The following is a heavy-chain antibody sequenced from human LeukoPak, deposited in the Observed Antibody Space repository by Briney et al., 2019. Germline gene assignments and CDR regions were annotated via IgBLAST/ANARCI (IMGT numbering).Heavy chain of an antibody. CDR1: GGTFSSYT. CDR2: IIPIFGTA. J-gene: IGHJ6*03. V-gene: IGHV1-69*13. Sequence: SVKVSCKASGGTFSSYTISWVRQAPGQGLEWMGGIIPIFGTANYAQKFQGRVTITADESTSTAYMELSSLRSEDTAVYYCARGTGGLNYYYYYYMDVWGKGTTVTVSS. CDR3: ARGTGGLNYYYYYYMDV. D-gene: IGHD1-14*01.